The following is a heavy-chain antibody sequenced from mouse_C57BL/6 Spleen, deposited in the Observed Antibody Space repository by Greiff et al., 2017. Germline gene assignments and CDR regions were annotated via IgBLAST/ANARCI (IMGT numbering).Heavy chain of an antibody. CDR2: IDPSDSYT. CDR1: GYTFTSYW. Sequence: VQLQQPGAELVKPGASVKLSCKASGYTFTSYWMQWVKQRPGQGLEWIGEIDPSDSYTNYNQKFKGKATLTVDTSSSTAYMQRSSLTSEDSAVYYCARSGYSNYYFDYWGQGTTLTVSS. CDR3: ARSGYSNYYFDY. J-gene: IGHJ2*01. D-gene: IGHD2-5*01. V-gene: IGHV1-50*01.